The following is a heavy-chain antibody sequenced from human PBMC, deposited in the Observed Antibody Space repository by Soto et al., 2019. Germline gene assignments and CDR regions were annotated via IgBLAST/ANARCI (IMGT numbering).Heavy chain of an antibody. V-gene: IGHV4-59*01. J-gene: IGHJ3*01. CDR1: SGSIINYY. CDR3: ASRLTLATTTADAVDL. CDR2: IYNSGST. D-gene: IGHD1-26*01. Sequence: QVQLQESGPGLVKPSETLSLTCTVSSGSIINYYWSWIRQPPGKGLEWIGFIYNSGSTNYSSFLKSRVTLSVDMSRQQISLKLNAVTAADTAVYYCASRLTLATTTADAVDLWGQGKMVTVSS.